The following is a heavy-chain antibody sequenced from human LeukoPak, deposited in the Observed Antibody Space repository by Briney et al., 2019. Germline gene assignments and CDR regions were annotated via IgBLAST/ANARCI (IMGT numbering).Heavy chain of an antibody. CDR1: GFTFSSYG. CDR2: IRYDGSNK. J-gene: IGHJ5*02. V-gene: IGHV3-30*02. CDR3: AKSFSIASKNWFDP. Sequence: GGSLRLSCAASGFTFSSYGMHWFRQAPGKGLEWVAFIRYDGSNKYYAGSVKGRFTISRDNSKNTLYLQMNSLRAEDTAVYYCAKSFSIASKNWFDPWGQGTLVTVSS.